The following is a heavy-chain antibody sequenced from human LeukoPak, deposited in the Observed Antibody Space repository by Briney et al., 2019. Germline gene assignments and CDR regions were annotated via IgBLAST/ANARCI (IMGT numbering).Heavy chain of an antibody. V-gene: IGHV3-23*01. Sequence: GGALRLSCAASGLSCSTYPMNWVRQAPGKGLEWVSSIGGSSSSIYYADSVKGRFTISRDNSKNTLYLQMNSLRAEDTAVYYCAKVGVVVPAAHFDYWGQGTLVTVSS. CDR2: IGGSSSSI. CDR3: AKVGVVVPAAHFDY. D-gene: IGHD2-2*01. CDR1: GLSCSTYP. J-gene: IGHJ4*02.